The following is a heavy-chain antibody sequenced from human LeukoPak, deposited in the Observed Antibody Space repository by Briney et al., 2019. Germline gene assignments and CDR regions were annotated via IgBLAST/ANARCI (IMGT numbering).Heavy chain of an antibody. J-gene: IGHJ4*02. CDR3: ARAGGYRYADY. D-gene: IGHD3-16*02. V-gene: IGHV1-2*02. Sequence: ASVKVSCKASGYTFTGYFMHWVRQAPGQGLEWMGWINPNNGATNFTQKFQGRVTMTRDTSISTAYMELSSLTSDDTAVYYCARAGGYRYADYWGQGTVVTVSS. CDR2: INPNNGAT. CDR1: GYTFTGYF.